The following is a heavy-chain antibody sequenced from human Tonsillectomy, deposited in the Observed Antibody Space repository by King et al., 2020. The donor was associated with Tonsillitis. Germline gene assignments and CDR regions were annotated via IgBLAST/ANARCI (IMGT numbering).Heavy chain of an antibody. CDR1: GFTFGDYA. V-gene: IGHV3-49*05. Sequence: VQLVESGGGLVKPGRSLRLSCTASGFTFGDYAMSWFRQDPGKGLEWVGFIRSKAYGGTTEYAASVKGRFTISRDDSKSIAYLQMNSLKTEDTAVYYCTRKHYYGSGSYYEPDYYYYGMDVWGQGTTVTVSS. CDR3: TRKHYYGSGSYYEPDYYYYGMDV. J-gene: IGHJ6*02. D-gene: IGHD3-10*01. CDR2: IRSKAYGGTT.